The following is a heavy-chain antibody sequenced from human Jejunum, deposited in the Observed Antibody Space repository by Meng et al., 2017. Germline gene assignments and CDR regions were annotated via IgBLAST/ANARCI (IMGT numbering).Heavy chain of an antibody. CDR1: GSSFSSYW. CDR3: ASSFGSGNYRVAYFNY. D-gene: IGHD3-10*01. Sequence: GESLKISCAASGSSFSSYWINWVRQAPAKGLEWVANIKQDGSETYYVDAVKGRFTISRDNAKNSLYLQMNSLKAEDTAVYYCASSFGSGNYRVAYFNYCGQGTLVTVSS. CDR2: IKQDGSET. V-gene: IGHV3-7*01. J-gene: IGHJ4*02.